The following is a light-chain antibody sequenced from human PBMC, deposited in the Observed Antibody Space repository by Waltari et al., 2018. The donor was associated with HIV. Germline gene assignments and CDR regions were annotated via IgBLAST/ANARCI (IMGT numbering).Light chain of an antibody. V-gene: IGLV2-14*01. Sequence: QSALTQPASVSGSPGQSITISCTGTSSDVGAYTFVSWYQQHPGKAPKLIIYEVSNRPEGVSNRFSASKSGNTAYLTISGLQAEDEADYYCTSYTTSITYVFGTGTKVTVL. CDR1: SSDVGAYTF. CDR3: TSYTTSITYV. J-gene: IGLJ1*01. CDR2: EVS.